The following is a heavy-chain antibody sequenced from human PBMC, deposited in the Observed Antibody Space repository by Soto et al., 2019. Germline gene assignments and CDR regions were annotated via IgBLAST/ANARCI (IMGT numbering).Heavy chain of an antibody. CDR2: VYPSDSDT. J-gene: IGHJ3*02. V-gene: IGHV5-51*01. Sequence: PGESVKISCKGSGYSFVSYCIAWVRQMPGKGLEWMGIVYPSDSDTRYSPSFQGQVTISADKSISTAYLQWSSLKASDTAMYYCARVRDGYSRGAFDIWGQGTMVTVSS. CDR1: GYSFVSYC. CDR3: ARVRDGYSRGAFDI. D-gene: IGHD2-15*01.